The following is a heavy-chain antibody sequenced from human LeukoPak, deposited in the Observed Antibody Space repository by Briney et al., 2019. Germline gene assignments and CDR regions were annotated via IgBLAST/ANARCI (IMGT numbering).Heavy chain of an antibody. D-gene: IGHD3-22*01. J-gene: IGHJ4*02. V-gene: IGHV3-23*01. Sequence: QTGGSLRLSYAASGFTFDDYGMSWVRQAPGKGLEWVSSVSGSGGGTFYADSVKGRFTISRDNSKNTVYLQLSSLRVEDTAVYYCAKDRPNYYDSSGHYYRRDGDYWGQGTLVTVSS. CDR1: GFTFDDYG. CDR2: VSGSGGGT. CDR3: AKDRPNYYDSSGHYYRRDGDY.